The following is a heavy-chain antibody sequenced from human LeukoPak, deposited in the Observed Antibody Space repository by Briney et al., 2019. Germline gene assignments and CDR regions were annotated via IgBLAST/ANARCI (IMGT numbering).Heavy chain of an antibody. CDR2: IWYDGSNK. J-gene: IGHJ4*02. Sequence: GGSLRLSCAASGFTFSTYGMHWVRQAPGKGLEWVAVIWYDGSNKYYADSVKGRFTISRDNSKNTLYLQMNSLRAEDTAVYYCAKDYSSGWYNPLFDSWGQGPLVPVPS. CDR3: AKDYSSGWYNPLFDS. V-gene: IGHV3-33*06. D-gene: IGHD6-13*01. CDR1: GFTFSTYG.